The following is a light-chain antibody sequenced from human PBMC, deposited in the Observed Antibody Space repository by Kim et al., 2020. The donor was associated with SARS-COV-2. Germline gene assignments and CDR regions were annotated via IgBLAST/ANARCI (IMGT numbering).Light chain of an antibody. J-gene: IGLJ2*01. CDR2: QDS. CDR1: KLGDKY. Sequence: SPGQTASIPCSGDKLGDKYACWYQQKPSQSPVLVIYQDSKGPSGIPERFSGSKSGNKATLTISGTQAMDEADYYCQAWDSSTAGVVFGGGTKLTVL. V-gene: IGLV3-1*01. CDR3: QAWDSSTAGVV.